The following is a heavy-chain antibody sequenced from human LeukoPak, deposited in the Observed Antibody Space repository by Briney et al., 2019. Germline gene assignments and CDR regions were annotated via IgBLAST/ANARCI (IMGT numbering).Heavy chain of an antibody. D-gene: IGHD3-9*01. V-gene: IGHV3-48*04. Sequence: GGSLRLSCAASGFTFSSYSMNWVRQAPGKGLEWVSYISSSGSTIYYADSVKGRFTISRDNAKNSLYLQMNSLRAEDTAVYYCARQANYDILTGYYELAFDIWGQGTMVTVSS. CDR1: GFTFSSYS. CDR2: ISSSGSTI. CDR3: ARQANYDILTGYYELAFDI. J-gene: IGHJ3*02.